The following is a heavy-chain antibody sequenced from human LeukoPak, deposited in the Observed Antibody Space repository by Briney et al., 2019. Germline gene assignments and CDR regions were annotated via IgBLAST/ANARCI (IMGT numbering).Heavy chain of an antibody. Sequence: GRSLRLSCAASGFTFSSYAMHWVRQAPGKGLEWVAVISYGGSNKYYADSVKGRFTIFRDNAKNSLYLQMNSLRAEDTAVYYCARDLVRFNGMDVWGQGTTVTVSS. V-gene: IGHV3-30*04. D-gene: IGHD4-17*01. CDR2: ISYGGSNK. CDR1: GFTFSSYA. CDR3: ARDLVRFNGMDV. J-gene: IGHJ6*02.